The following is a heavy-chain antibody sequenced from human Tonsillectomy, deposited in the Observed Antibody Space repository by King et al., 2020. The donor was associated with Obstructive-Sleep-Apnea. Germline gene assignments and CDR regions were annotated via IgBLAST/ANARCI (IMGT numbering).Heavy chain of an antibody. CDR2: IYRSGST. J-gene: IGHJ4*02. V-gene: IGHV4-30-2*01. D-gene: IGHD4-23*01. CDR1: GGSISSGSYS. CDR3: ARGGDYGGNYDY. Sequence: QLQESGSGLVKPSQTLSLTCAVSGGSISSGSYSWSWIRQPPGKGLEWIGYIYRSGSTYYNPSLWSRVTISVDRSKNQFSLKLNSVTAADTAVYYCARGGDYGGNYDYWGQGTLVTVSS.